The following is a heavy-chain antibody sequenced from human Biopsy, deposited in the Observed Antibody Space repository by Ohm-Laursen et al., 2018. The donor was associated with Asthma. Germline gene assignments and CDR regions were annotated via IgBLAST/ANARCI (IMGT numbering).Heavy chain of an antibody. D-gene: IGHD4-17*01. V-gene: IGHV3-30*18. CDR3: AKVGHGYGDYVGYLDP. Sequence: SLRLSCSASGFMFRSFGMHWVRQAPGKGLEWVVVISYDGFNKDYGDSVKGRFTISRNISTNTVYLQMGSLSADDTAVYYCAKVGHGYGDYVGYLDPWGQGTLVTVSS. J-gene: IGHJ5*02. CDR1: GFMFRSFG. CDR2: ISYDGFNK.